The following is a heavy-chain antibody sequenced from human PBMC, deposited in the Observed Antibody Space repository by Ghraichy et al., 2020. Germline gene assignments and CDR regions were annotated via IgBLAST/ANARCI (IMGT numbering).Heavy chain of an antibody. CDR1: GFTFSDYS. CDR2: ITASSTYI. CDR3: ARVKGLLVPRDAFDI. V-gene: IGHV3-21*01. Sequence: GGSLRLSCAASGFTFSDYSMNWVRQAPGEGLEWVSSITASSTYIYYADSVKGRLTISRDNAKSSLFLQMNSLRAEDTAVYYCARVKGLLVPRDAFDIWGQGTMVTVSS. D-gene: IGHD2-2*01. J-gene: IGHJ3*02.